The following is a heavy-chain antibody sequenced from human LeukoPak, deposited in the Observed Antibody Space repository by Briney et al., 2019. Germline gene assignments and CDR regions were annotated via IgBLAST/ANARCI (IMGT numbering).Heavy chain of an antibody. Sequence: ASVKVSCKASGYTFTSYGISWVRQAPGQGLEWMGWISAYNGNTNYAQKLQGRVTMTTDTSTSTAYMELRSLRSDDTAVYYRARAFDYYDSSGYPDYFDYWGQGTLVTVSS. J-gene: IGHJ4*02. CDR2: ISAYNGNT. V-gene: IGHV1-18*01. D-gene: IGHD3-22*01. CDR1: GYTFTSYG. CDR3: ARAFDYYDSSGYPDYFDY.